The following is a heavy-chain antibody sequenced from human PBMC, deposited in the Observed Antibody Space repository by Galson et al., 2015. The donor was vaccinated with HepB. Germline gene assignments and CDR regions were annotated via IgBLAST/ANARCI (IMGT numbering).Heavy chain of an antibody. V-gene: IGHV7-4-1*02. Sequence: SVKVSCKASGYTFTNYAMSWVRQAPGRGLEWLGWINTNTGNPTYAQGFTGRFVFSLDASVNTAYLQISSLKAEDSAFYYCARVTSIYYYNSSYSYYYYGMDVWGQGTTVTVSS. D-gene: IGHD3-22*01. CDR3: ARVTSIYYYNSSYSYYYYGMDV. CDR1: GYTFTNYA. CDR2: INTNTGNP. J-gene: IGHJ6*02.